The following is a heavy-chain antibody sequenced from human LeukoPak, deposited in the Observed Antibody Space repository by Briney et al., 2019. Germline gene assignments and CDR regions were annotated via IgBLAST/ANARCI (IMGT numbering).Heavy chain of an antibody. CDR3: SRRPTVTTKGFWFDL. D-gene: IGHD4-11*01. J-gene: IGHJ5*02. Sequence: GRSLRLSCTASGFTFGDYAMSWVRQAPGKGLEWVGFIRSKAYGGKAVYAACVKGRFTISRDVYKRIAYLQMNSLKTEETAVYDCSRRPTVTTKGFWFDLWGQGTLVTVSS. CDR2: IRSKAYGGKA. V-gene: IGHV3-49*04. CDR1: GFTFGDYA.